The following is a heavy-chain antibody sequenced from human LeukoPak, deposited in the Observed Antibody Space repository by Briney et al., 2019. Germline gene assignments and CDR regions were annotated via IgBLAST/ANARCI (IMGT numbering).Heavy chain of an antibody. Sequence: SVKVSCKASGGTFSSYAISWVRQAPGQGLEWMGRIIPIFGTANYAQKFQGRVTITTDESTSTAYMELSSLRSEDTAVYYCAREPPTGHYDFWSGPAYYFDYWGQGTLVTVSS. J-gene: IGHJ4*02. V-gene: IGHV1-69*05. CDR1: GGTFSSYA. CDR3: AREPPTGHYDFWSGPAYYFDY. D-gene: IGHD3-3*01. CDR2: IIPIFGTA.